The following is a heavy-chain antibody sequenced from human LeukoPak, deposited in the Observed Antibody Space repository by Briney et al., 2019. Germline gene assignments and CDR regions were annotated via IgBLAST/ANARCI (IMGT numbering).Heavy chain of an antibody. CDR2: IWYDGSNK. V-gene: IGHV3-33*01. Sequence: PGGSLRLSCAASGFTSSSYGMHWVRQAPGKGLEWVAVIWYDGSNKYYADSVKGRFTISRDNSKNTLYLQMNSLRAEDTAVYYCARWYSSGWNYYYYMDVWGKGTTVTVSS. CDR1: GFTSSSYG. D-gene: IGHD6-19*01. J-gene: IGHJ6*03. CDR3: ARWYSSGWNYYYYMDV.